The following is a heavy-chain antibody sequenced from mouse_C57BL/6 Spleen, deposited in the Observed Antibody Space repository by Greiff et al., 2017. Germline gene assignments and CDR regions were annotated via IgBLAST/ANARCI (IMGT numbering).Heavy chain of an antibody. V-gene: IGHV14-1*01. CDR3: TCYYGSSYWYFEV. CDR2: IDPEDGDT. Sequence: VQLQQSGAELVRPGASVKLSCTASGFNIKDYYMHWVKQRPEQGLEWIGRIDPEDGDTEYAPKFQGKATMTADTSSNPAYLQLSSLTSEDTAVYYCTCYYGSSYWYFEVWGTGATVTVSS. J-gene: IGHJ1*03. CDR1: GFNIKDYY. D-gene: IGHD1-1*01.